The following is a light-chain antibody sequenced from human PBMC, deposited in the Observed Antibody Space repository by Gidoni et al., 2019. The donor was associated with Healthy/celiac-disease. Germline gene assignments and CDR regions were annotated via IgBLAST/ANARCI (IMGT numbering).Light chain of an antibody. Sequence: SYVLTPPPSVSVAPGPTARITCGGNNIGSKSVHWYQQKPGQAPVLVVYADSDRPSGIPERFSGSNSGNTATLTISRVEAGDEADYYCQVWDSSSDHPVFGGGTKLTVL. V-gene: IGLV3-21*02. J-gene: IGLJ3*02. CDR3: QVWDSSSDHPV. CDR1: NIGSKS. CDR2: ADS.